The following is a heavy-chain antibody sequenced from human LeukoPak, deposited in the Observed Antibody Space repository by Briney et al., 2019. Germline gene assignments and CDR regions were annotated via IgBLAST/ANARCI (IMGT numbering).Heavy chain of an antibody. J-gene: IGHJ6*03. Sequence: SETLSLTCAVYGGSFSGYYWSWIRQPPGKGLEWIGEMNPSGSTNNNPSLKSRVTISVDTSKNQFSLKLSSVTAADTAVYYCARGRRDSSWYYDYYYYMDVWGKGTTVTISS. V-gene: IGHV4-34*01. CDR2: MNPSGST. CDR3: ARGRRDSSWYYDYYYYMDV. D-gene: IGHD6-13*01. CDR1: GGSFSGYY.